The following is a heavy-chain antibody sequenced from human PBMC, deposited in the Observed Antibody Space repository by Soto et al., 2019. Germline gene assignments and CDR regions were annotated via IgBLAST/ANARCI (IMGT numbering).Heavy chain of an antibody. D-gene: IGHD1-26*01. CDR1: GFIFSNFG. CDR2: ISGDGNDK. Sequence: QVQLVESGGGVVQPGRSLRLSCAASGFIFSNFGMHWVRRAPGKGLEWVATISGDGNDKYYPDSMKGRFTISRDNFNNTLYLQLNSLRPEDTALYYCVQGASTAHQPLDSWGQGVLVTVSS. V-gene: IGHV3-30*03. J-gene: IGHJ4*02. CDR3: VQGASTAHQPLDS.